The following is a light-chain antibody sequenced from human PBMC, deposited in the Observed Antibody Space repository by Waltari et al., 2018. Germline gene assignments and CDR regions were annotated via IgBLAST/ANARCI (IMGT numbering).Light chain of an antibody. CDR3: MQALQTLLT. V-gene: IGKV2-28*01. J-gene: IGKJ4*01. CDR2: LGS. CDR1: QSLLHSNGYNY. Sequence: DIVMTQSPLSLPVTPGEPASISCRSSQSLLHSNGYNYLDWYLQKPGQSPQLLIYLGSNRASGVPDRFSGSGSGTDFTLKISRVEAEDVGVYYCMQALQTLLTFGGGTKEEIK.